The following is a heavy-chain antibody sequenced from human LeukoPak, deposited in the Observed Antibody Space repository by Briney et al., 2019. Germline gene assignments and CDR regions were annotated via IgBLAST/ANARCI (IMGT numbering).Heavy chain of an antibody. CDR3: AKDYGGNFRDGSWFEP. Sequence: GGALRLSCAASGFTFSSYAMSWVRQAPGKGLEWVSAISGSGGSTYYADSVRGRFTISRDNSKNTLYLQMNSLRAEDTAVYYCAKDYGGNFRDGSWFEPWGQGTLVTVSS. J-gene: IGHJ5*02. CDR1: GFTFSSYA. D-gene: IGHD4-23*01. V-gene: IGHV3-23*01. CDR2: ISGSGGST.